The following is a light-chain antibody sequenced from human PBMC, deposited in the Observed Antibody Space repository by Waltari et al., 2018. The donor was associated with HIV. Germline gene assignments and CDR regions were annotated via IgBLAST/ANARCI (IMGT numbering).Light chain of an antibody. CDR2: KDS. Sequence: SYELTQPPSVSVSPGQTPRHTCSGDALPKQSAYWYQQKPAQAPVLVIYKDSERPSGIPERFSGSSSGTTVTLTISGVQAEDEADYYCQSADSSGTYPVFGGGTKLTVL. CDR1: ALPKQS. CDR3: QSADSSGTYPV. V-gene: IGLV3-25*03. J-gene: IGLJ3*02.